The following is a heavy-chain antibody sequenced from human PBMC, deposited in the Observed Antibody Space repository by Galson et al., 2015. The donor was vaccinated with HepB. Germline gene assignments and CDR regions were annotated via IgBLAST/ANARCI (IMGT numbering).Heavy chain of an antibody. D-gene: IGHD3-16*01. CDR1: GFTFSSYW. CDR2: INGDETTT. Sequence: SLRLSCAASGFTFSSYWMHWVRQAPGKGLMWVSRINGDETTTRYADSVKGRFTISRDNAKNTLYLQMNSLRAEDTAVYYCASSTLGRLYHFDSWGQGTLVTVSS. V-gene: IGHV3-74*01. J-gene: IGHJ4*02. CDR3: ASSTLGRLYHFDS.